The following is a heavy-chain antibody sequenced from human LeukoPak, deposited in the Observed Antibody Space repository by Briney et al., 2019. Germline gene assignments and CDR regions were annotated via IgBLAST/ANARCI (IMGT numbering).Heavy chain of an antibody. CDR1: GYTFTSYA. CDR3: ARATWIQLWSLDY. J-gene: IGHJ4*02. CDR2: INAGNGNT. V-gene: IGHV1-3*01. D-gene: IGHD5-18*01. Sequence: ASVKVSCKASGYTFTSYAMHWVRQAPGQRLEWMGWINAGNGNTKYSQKFQGRVTITRDTSASIAYMELSSLRSEDTAVYYCARATWIQLWSLDYWGQGTLVTVSS.